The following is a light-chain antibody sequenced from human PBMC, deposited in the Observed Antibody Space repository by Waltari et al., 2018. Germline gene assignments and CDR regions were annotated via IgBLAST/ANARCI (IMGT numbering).Light chain of an antibody. CDR3: QSYDSSLSASV. CDR1: DSNIGAAYD. V-gene: IGLV1-40*01. Sequence: QSVLPPPPSVSGAPGQRITISCIWSDSNIGAAYDVHWYQQLPGTAPRLLMYANSYRPSGVPDRFSGSKSGTSASLAITGLQADDEAHYYCQSYDSSLSASVFGGGTKVTVL. J-gene: IGLJ3*02. CDR2: ANS.